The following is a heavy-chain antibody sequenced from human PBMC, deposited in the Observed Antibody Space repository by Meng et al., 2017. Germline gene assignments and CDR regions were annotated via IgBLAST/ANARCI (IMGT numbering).Heavy chain of an antibody. CDR1: GGTFSSYA. CDR3: ASQTSAYYYGSGSYRHYYYGMDV. D-gene: IGHD3-10*01. Sequence: SVKVSCKASGGTFSSYAISWVRQAPGPGLEWMGGIIPIFGTANYAQKFQGRVTITTDESTSTAYMELSSLRSEDTAVYYCASQTSAYYYGSGSYRHYYYGMDVWGQGTAVTVSS. J-gene: IGHJ6*02. V-gene: IGHV1-69*05. CDR2: IIPIFGTA.